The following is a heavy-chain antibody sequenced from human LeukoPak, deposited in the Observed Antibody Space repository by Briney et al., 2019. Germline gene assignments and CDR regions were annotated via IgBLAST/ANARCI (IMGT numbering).Heavy chain of an antibody. V-gene: IGHV3-48*02. D-gene: IGHD3-3*01. CDR3: VRDQFFSFDY. CDR2: ISGTSSLI. Sequence: PGGSLRLSCAASGLTFSTYSMNWVRQAPGKGLEWVSYISGTSSLIYYADSVKGRFTISRDNAKNSLHLQMNSLRDEDTAVYYCVRDQFFSFDYWGQGTLVTVSS. J-gene: IGHJ4*02. CDR1: GLTFSTYS.